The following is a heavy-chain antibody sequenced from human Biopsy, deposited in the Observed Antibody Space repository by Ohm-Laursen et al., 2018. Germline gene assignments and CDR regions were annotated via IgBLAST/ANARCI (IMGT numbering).Heavy chain of an antibody. D-gene: IGHD1-26*01. J-gene: IGHJ3*01. CDR1: GESMGTYY. CDR2: IYYSGTT. Sequence: GTLSLTCTVSGESMGTYYWSWIRQPPGKVMEWIASIYYSGTTHKNPSLKSRVTISVDTSQGLLSLDLSSVTAADTAVYFCARDDDGRYLGNTFDLWGQGRMVTVSS. CDR3: ARDDDGRYLGNTFDL. V-gene: IGHV4-59*12.